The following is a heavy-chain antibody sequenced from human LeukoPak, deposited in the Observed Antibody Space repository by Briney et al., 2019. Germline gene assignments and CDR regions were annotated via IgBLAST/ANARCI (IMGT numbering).Heavy chain of an antibody. Sequence: PSETLTLTCTVSSDSVTSYYWSWIRQPPGKGLEWIGYIHYSGSTKDNPSLNSRVSMSVDTAKNQLSLKLTSVTAADTAVYYCARDQGSSLGMDVWGQGTTVTVSS. V-gene: IGHV4-59*02. CDR3: ARDQGSSLGMDV. J-gene: IGHJ6*02. D-gene: IGHD6-13*01. CDR2: IHYSGST. CDR1: SDSVTSYY.